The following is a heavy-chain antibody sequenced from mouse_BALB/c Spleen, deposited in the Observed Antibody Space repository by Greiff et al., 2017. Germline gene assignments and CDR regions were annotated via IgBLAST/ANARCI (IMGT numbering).Heavy chain of an antibody. V-gene: IGHV5-4*02. CDR2: ISDGGSYT. CDR3: ARDRGEDSTWFAY. Sequence: EVHLVESGGGLVKPGGSLKLSCAASGFTFSDYYMYWVRQTPEKRLEWVATISDGGSYTYYPDSVKGRFTISRDNAKNNLYLQMSSLKSEDTAMYYCARDRGEDSTWFAYWGQGTLVTVSA. J-gene: IGHJ3*01. CDR1: GFTFSDYY.